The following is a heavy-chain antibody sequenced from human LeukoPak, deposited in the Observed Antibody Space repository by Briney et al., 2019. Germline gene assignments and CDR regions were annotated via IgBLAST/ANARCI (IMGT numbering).Heavy chain of an antibody. CDR3: ARVRATVTSAFFYYYYYMDV. Sequence: SETLSLTCTVSGDSINSGNNYWSWIRQPAGKGPEWIGHIYSSGTTNYNPSLKSRVTISVDTSKNQFSLKLSSVTAADTAVYYCARVRATVTSAFFYYYYYMDVWGKGTTVTVSS. J-gene: IGHJ6*03. V-gene: IGHV4-61*10. CDR2: IYSSGTT. CDR1: GDSINSGNNY. D-gene: IGHD4-17*01.